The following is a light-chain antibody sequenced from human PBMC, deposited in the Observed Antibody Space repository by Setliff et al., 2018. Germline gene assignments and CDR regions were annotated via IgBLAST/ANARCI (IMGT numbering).Light chain of an antibody. CDR2: EVN. CDR1: SSDIGGYKY. J-gene: IGLJ1*01. CDR3: SSNIGSNNFDV. Sequence: ALTQPPSASGSPGQSVTISCTGTSSDIGGYKYVSWYQQHPGKAPKLMIYEVNKRPSGVPDRFSGSKSGNAASLTVSGLQAEDEADYYCSSNIGSNNFDVFGTGTKVTVL. V-gene: IGLV2-8*01.